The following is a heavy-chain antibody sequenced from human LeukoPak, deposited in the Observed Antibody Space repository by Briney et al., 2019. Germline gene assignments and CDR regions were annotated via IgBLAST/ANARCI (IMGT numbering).Heavy chain of an antibody. CDR1: GGSISISNHY. J-gene: IGHJ4*02. CDR2: IYYSGSS. V-gene: IGHV4-39*01. CDR3: ARQAPNTVDN. D-gene: IGHD4/OR15-4a*01. Sequence: SETLSLTCTVSGGSISISNHYWGWIRQPPGKGLEWIASIYYSGSSYYNPSLKSRVTISVDTSKNQFSLKLSSVTAADTAVHYCARQAPNTVDNWGQGTPVTVSS.